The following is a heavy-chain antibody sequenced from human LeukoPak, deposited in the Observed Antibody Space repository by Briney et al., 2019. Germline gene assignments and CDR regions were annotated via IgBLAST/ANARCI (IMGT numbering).Heavy chain of an antibody. D-gene: IGHD3-22*01. CDR1: GYTFTSYA. J-gene: IGHJ4*02. Sequence: GASVKVSCKASGYTFTSYAMNWVRQAPGQGLEWMGGIIPIFGTANYAQKFQGRVTMTEDTSTDTAYMELSSLRSEDTAVYYCATAEVGYYYDSTPLGYWGQGTLVTVSS. CDR2: IIPIFGTA. CDR3: ATAEVGYYYDSTPLGY. V-gene: IGHV1-69*06.